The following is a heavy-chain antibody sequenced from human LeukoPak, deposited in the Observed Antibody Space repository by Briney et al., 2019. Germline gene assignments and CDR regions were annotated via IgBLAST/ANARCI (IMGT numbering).Heavy chain of an antibody. V-gene: IGHV4-59*12. D-gene: IGHD6-13*01. CDR1: GGSISSYY. J-gene: IGHJ5*02. Sequence: SETLSLTCTVSGGSISSYYWSWIRQPPGKGLEWIGYIYYSGSTNYNPSLKSRVTISVDTSKNQFSLKLSSVTAADTAVYYCARVLAAAGNNWFDPWGQGTLVTVSS. CDR3: ARVLAAAGNNWFDP. CDR2: IYYSGST.